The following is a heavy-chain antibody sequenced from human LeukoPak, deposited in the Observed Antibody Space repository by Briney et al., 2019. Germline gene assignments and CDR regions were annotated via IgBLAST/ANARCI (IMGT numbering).Heavy chain of an antibody. Sequence: GGSLRLSCVASGYPFSSYSMNWIRQAPGKGLEWVAVIWYDGSNKYYADSVKGRFTISRDNSKNTLYLQMSSLRAEDTAVYYCARDRGSSRFYYYGMDVWGQGTTVTVSS. V-gene: IGHV3-33*01. J-gene: IGHJ6*02. CDR1: GYPFSSYS. CDR2: IWYDGSNK. CDR3: ARDRGSSRFYYYGMDV. D-gene: IGHD6-13*01.